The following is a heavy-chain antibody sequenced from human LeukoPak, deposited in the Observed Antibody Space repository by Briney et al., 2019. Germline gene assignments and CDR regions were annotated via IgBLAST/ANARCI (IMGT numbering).Heavy chain of an antibody. D-gene: IGHD7-27*01. Sequence: GASVKVSCKASGYTFTSYYMHWVRQAPGQGLEWMGIINPSGGSTTYSQKFQGRVTMTRDTSTSTVYMELNSLRSEDTAVYYCARARTGDSDYWGQGTLVTVSS. CDR1: GYTFTSYY. V-gene: IGHV1-46*01. CDR2: INPSGGST. J-gene: IGHJ4*02. CDR3: ARARTGDSDY.